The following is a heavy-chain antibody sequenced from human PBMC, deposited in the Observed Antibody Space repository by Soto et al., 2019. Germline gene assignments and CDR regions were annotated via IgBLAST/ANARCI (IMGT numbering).Heavy chain of an antibody. D-gene: IGHD5-12*01. CDR1: GYTFTSYD. CDR3: RAAGYDLRLYYYMDV. J-gene: IGHJ6*03. Sequence: GASVKVSCKASGYTFTSYDINCVRQATGQGLEWMGWMNPNSGNTGYAQKFQGRVTMTRNTSISTAYMELSSLRSEDTAVYYCRAAGYDLRLYYYMDVWGKGTTVTVSS. CDR2: MNPNSGNT. V-gene: IGHV1-8*01.